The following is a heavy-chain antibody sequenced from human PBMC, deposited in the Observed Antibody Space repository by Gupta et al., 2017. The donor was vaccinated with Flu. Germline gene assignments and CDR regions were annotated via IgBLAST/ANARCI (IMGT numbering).Heavy chain of an antibody. V-gene: IGHV3-33*01. D-gene: IGHD6-13*01. CDR3: ARVSGTWYDPSSGYYYYYGMDV. Sequence: QVQLVESGGGVVQSGRSLRLSCAASRFTFSIYAMHWVRQAPGKGLEWVAAIWYDGSNKYYADSVKGRFTISRDNSKNTLYLQMNSLRAEDTAVYYCARVSGTWYDPSSGYYYYYGMDVWGQGTTVTVSS. J-gene: IGHJ6*02. CDR1: RFTFSIYA. CDR2: IWYDGSNK.